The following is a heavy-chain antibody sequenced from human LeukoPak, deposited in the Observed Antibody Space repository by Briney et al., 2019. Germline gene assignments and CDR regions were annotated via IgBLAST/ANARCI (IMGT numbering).Heavy chain of an antibody. Sequence: GGSLRLSCAASGFTFSSYSMNWVRQAPGKGLEWVSSISSSSSYIYYADSVKGRFTISRDNSKNTLYLQMNSLRAEDTAVYYCAKGTCSGGSCYRFDYWGQGTLVTVFS. CDR1: GFTFSSYS. CDR3: AKGTCSGGSCYRFDY. V-gene: IGHV3-21*04. J-gene: IGHJ4*02. CDR2: ISSSSSYI. D-gene: IGHD2-15*01.